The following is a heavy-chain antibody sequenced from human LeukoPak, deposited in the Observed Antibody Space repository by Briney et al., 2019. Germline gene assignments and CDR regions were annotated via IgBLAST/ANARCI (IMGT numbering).Heavy chain of an antibody. CDR1: GYSITNGYY. Sequence: SETLSLTCTVSGYSITNGYYWGWIRQPPGKGLEWIGSIYHDGRIDYNPSLKSRVTISRDTSNDQFSLKLSSVTAADTAMYYCARDRYYYDSSGYYLFDYWGQGTLVTVSS. CDR3: ARDRYYYDSSGYYLFDY. J-gene: IGHJ4*02. D-gene: IGHD3-22*01. CDR2: IYHDGRI. V-gene: IGHV4-38-2*02.